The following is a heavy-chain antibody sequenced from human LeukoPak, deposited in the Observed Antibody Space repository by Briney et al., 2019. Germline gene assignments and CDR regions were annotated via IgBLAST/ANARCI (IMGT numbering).Heavy chain of an antibody. CDR1: GYTFTSYG. J-gene: IGHJ4*02. CDR3: ARDRYSYGLHELHY. V-gene: IGHV1-18*01. CDR2: ISAYNGNT. D-gene: IGHD5-18*01. Sequence: ASVKVSCKASGYTFTSYGISWVRQAPGQGLEWMGWISAYNGNTNYAQKLQGRVTMATDTSTSTAYMELRSLRSDDTAVYYCARDRYSYGLHELHYCGQGTLVTVFS.